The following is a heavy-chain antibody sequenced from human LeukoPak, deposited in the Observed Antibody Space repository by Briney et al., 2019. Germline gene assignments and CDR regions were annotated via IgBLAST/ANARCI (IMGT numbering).Heavy chain of an antibody. CDR1: GGSISSYY. D-gene: IGHD3-16*01. CDR3: ARVEGATSHYYYYYMDV. J-gene: IGHJ6*03. Sequence: SETLSLTCTVSGGSISSYYWSWIRQPPGKGLEWIGYIYYSGSTNCNPSLKSRVTISVDTSKNQFSLKLSSVTAADTAVYYCARVEGATSHYYYYYMDVWGKGTRSPSP. CDR2: IYYSGST. V-gene: IGHV4-59*01.